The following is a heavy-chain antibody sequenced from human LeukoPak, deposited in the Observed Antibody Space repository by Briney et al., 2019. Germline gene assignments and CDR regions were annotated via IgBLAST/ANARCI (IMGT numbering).Heavy chain of an antibody. Sequence: PGGSLRLSCAASGFTFSSNWMHWVRQAPGKGLVWVSRINEDGSTTNYADSVKGRSTIFRDNAKNTLYLQMNSLRAEDTAVYYCAKDCSGWFDYWGQGTLVTVSS. CDR3: AKDCSGWFDY. CDR1: GFTFSSNW. CDR2: INEDGSTT. J-gene: IGHJ4*02. D-gene: IGHD6-19*01. V-gene: IGHV3-74*01.